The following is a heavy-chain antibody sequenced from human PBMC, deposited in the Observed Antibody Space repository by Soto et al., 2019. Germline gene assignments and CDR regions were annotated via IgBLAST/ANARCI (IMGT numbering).Heavy chain of an antibody. V-gene: IGHV3-33*01. J-gene: IGHJ6*02. CDR1: GFSFNTYG. CDR2: MWYDGSNK. CDR3: AREALLGGLRLYYGLDV. Sequence: QVQLVESGGGVVQPGRSLRLSCAASGFSFNTYGIHWVRQAPGKGLEWVAVMWYDGSNKYFADSVKGRFSISRDNSKNTLSLQMNSLRADDTAVYYCAREALLGGLRLYYGLDVWGQGTTVTVSS. D-gene: IGHD4-17*01.